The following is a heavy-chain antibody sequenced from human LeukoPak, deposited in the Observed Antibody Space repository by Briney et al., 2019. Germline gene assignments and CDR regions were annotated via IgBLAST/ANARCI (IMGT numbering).Heavy chain of an antibody. Sequence: ASVKVSFKASGGTFSSYAISWVRQAPGQGLEWMGGIIPIFGTANYAQKFQGRVTITTDESTSTAYMELSSLRSEDTAVYYCARGANGLITMVPGVTYNWFDPWGQGTLVTVSS. CDR2: IIPIFGTA. CDR3: ARGANGLITMVPGVTYNWFDP. J-gene: IGHJ5*02. D-gene: IGHD3-10*01. CDR1: GGTFSSYA. V-gene: IGHV1-69*05.